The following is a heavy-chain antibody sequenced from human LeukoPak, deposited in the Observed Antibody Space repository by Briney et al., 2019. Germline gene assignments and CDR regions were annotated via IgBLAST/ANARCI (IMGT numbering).Heavy chain of an antibody. V-gene: IGHV4-38-2*02. CDR1: GYSISSGYY. Sequence: SETLSLTCTVSGYSISSGYYWGWIRQPPGKGLEWIGSIYYSGSTYYNPSLKSRVTISVDTSKNQFSLKLSSVTAADTAVYYCARDMGHSSGWYGGGDFDYWGQGTLVTVSS. J-gene: IGHJ4*02. CDR2: IYYSGST. D-gene: IGHD6-19*01. CDR3: ARDMGHSSGWYGGGDFDY.